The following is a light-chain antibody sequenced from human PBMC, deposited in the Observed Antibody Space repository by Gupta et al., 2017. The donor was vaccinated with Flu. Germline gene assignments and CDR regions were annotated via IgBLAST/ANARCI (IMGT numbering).Light chain of an antibody. CDR2: GAS. V-gene: IGKV3-20*01. CDR1: QSVSSSY. Sequence: EIVLTQSPGTLSLSPGERVTLSCRASQSVSSSYLAWILQKPGLAPRLLIYGASSRATGIPDRFSGSGSGTDFTLTISRLEPEEFAVYYCHQYGSSPLTFGQGTRLEIK. J-gene: IGKJ5*01. CDR3: HQYGSSPLT.